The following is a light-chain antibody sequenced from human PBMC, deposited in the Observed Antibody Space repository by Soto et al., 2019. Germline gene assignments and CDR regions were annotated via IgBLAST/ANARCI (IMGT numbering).Light chain of an antibody. CDR1: QSVDSSF. Sequence: DIVLTQSPGSLSLSPGERATLSCRASQSVDSSFFAWYQQKPGQAPRLLIYGASKRATATPDRFSGSGSGTDLTQTITRLEPEDCAVYYCQQYVSSVPFGQGPQVESK. J-gene: IGKJ1*01. CDR2: GAS. V-gene: IGKV3-20*01. CDR3: QQYVSSVP.